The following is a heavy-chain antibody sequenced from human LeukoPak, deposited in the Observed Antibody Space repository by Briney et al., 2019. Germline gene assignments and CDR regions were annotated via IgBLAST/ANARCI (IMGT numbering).Heavy chain of an antibody. CDR3: ARYSGSINGADFDN. V-gene: IGHV3-30*03. CDR2: ISYDGSNE. J-gene: IGHJ3*02. CDR1: IFTIYCYS. Sequence: GGSLRFTASGYIFTIYCYSRDRLRQAPGKGLEWVAVISYDGSNEYYADSVKGRFTISRDNSKSTLYLQITSLRGEDTTVYYCARYSGSINGADFDNWGQGTMVTVSS. D-gene: IGHD1-26*01.